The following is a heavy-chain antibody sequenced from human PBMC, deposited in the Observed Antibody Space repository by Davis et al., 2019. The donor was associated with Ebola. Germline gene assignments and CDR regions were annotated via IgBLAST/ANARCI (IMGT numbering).Heavy chain of an antibody. D-gene: IGHD6-19*01. V-gene: IGHV3-13*01. CDR1: GFTLRSYD. Sequence: PGGSLRLSCAASGFTLRSYDMHWVRQAPGKGLEWVSAIGTAGDTYYPASVRGRFTISRENAKNSLYLQMNSLRAEDTAVYYCARVRWLVPEYWGQGILVTVSS. J-gene: IGHJ4*02. CDR2: IGTAGDT. CDR3: ARVRWLVPEY.